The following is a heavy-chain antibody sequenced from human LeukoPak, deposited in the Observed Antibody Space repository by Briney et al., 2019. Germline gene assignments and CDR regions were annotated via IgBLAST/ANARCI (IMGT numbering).Heavy chain of an antibody. V-gene: IGHV3-33*01. D-gene: IGHD4-23*01. CDR2: IWYDASNK. CDR3: ARDRYGANSPFDY. Sequence: PGRSLRLSCAASGFTFSNYGMHWVRQAPGKGLEWVAVIWYDASNKYYADSVEGRFTISRDNSKNTLYLQMNSLRAEDTAVYYCARDRYGANSPFDYWGQGTLVTVSS. CDR1: GFTFSNYG. J-gene: IGHJ4*02.